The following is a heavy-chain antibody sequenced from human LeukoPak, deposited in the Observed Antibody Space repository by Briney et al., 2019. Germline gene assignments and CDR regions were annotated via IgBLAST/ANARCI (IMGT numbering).Heavy chain of an antibody. D-gene: IGHD2-2*01. Sequence: GGSLRLSCAASGFTFSSYAMHWVRQAPGKGLEYVSAISSNGGSTYYANSVKGRFTISRDNSKNTLYLQMGSLRAEDMAVYYCARGVPIVVVPAAVDYWGQGTLVTVSS. CDR2: ISSNGGST. V-gene: IGHV3-64*01. CDR3: ARGVPIVVVPAAVDY. J-gene: IGHJ4*02. CDR1: GFTFSSYA.